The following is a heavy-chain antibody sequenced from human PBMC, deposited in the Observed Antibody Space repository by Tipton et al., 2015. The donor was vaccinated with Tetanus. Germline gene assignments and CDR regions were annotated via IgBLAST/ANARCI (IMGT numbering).Heavy chain of an antibody. CDR2: INSDGSST. V-gene: IGHV3-74*01. Sequence: SGFTFSSYWMHWVRQAPGKGLVWVSRINSDGSSTSYADSVKGRFTISRDNAKNTLYLQMNSLRAEDTAVYYCARDVIIPGSGPGTFDYWGQGTLVTVSS. CDR1: GFTFSSYW. J-gene: IGHJ4*02. D-gene: IGHD1-14*01. CDR3: ARDVIIPGSGPGTFDY.